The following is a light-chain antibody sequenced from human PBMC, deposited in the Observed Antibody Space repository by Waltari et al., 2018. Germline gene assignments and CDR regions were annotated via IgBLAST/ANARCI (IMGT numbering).Light chain of an antibody. Sequence: DIQMTQSPSALSPSVEGKVILTCRASQAINTFLAWFQQKPGKAPRSLIYAASTLQSGVSSNFSGSGSGTNFTLTISSLQPEDCATYYCQQYNSFPPTFGGGTRVEI. CDR3: QQYNSFPPT. CDR1: QAINTF. V-gene: IGKV1-16*02. CDR2: AAS. J-gene: IGKJ4*01.